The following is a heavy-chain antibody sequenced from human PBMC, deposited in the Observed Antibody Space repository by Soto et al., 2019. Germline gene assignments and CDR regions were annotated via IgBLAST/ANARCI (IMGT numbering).Heavy chain of an antibody. V-gene: IGHV3-64*01. Sequence: SLRLSCAASGFTFSRYAMHWVRQAPGKGLEYVSVISSNGGSTYYANSVKGRFTISRDNSKNTLYLQMGSLRAEDMAVYYCARDGGSYYLDYWGQGTLVTVSS. CDR2: ISSNGGST. CDR1: GFTFSRYA. J-gene: IGHJ4*02. CDR3: ARDGGSYYLDY. D-gene: IGHD1-26*01.